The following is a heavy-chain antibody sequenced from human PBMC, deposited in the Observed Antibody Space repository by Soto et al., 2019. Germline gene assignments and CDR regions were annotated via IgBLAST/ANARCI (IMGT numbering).Heavy chain of an antibody. J-gene: IGHJ5*02. Sequence: SETLSLTCAVYGVSFSGYYWNWFRQPPGKGLEGRGEIDHSGYTNYNPPLKRRGTISLDTSKNQFFLRLISFTAADTAVYYCARIRDWFDPWGQGILVTVSS. CDR2: IDHSGYT. CDR1: GVSFSGYY. V-gene: IGHV4-34*01. D-gene: IGHD3-3*01. CDR3: ARIRDWFDP.